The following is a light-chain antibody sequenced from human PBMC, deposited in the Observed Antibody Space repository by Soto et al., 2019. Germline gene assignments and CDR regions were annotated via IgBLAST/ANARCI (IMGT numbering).Light chain of an antibody. V-gene: IGKV3-20*01. CDR2: GAS. Sequence: EIVLTQSPATLSLSPGETATLSCRASQSVSGYIGWYQQKPGQAPRLLIYGASNRATGIPDRFSGSGSGTDLTLTISRLEPEDFAVYYCQQYGSSGTFGQGTKVDIK. J-gene: IGKJ1*01. CDR1: QSVSGY. CDR3: QQYGSSGT.